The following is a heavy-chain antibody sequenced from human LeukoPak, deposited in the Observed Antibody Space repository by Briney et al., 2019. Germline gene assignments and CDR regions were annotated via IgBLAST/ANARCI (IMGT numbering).Heavy chain of an antibody. CDR1: GFTFSDYY. CDR3: ARGLPATLLDY. V-gene: IGHV3-11*01. Sequence: GGSLRLSCAASGFTFSDYYMSWIRQAPGEGLEWVSYIGSSGSTIYYADSVKGRFTISRDNAKNSLYLQMNSLRAEDTATYYCARGLPATLLDYWGQGTLVTVSS. D-gene: IGHD2-2*01. J-gene: IGHJ4*02. CDR2: IGSSGSTI.